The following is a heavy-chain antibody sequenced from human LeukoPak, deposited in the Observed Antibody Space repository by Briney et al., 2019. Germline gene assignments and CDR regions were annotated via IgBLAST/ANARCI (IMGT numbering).Heavy chain of an antibody. CDR3: ARNVDAFDI. CDR2: INQHGSEK. CDR1: GFTFRSYW. V-gene: IGHV3-7*01. Sequence: GGSLRLSCTASGFTFRSYWMSWVRQAPGKGLEWVAIINQHGSEKYYVDSVKGLLTISRDNAKNSLFLQLNSLRAEDTAVYYCARNVDAFDIWGQGTMVTVSS. J-gene: IGHJ3*02.